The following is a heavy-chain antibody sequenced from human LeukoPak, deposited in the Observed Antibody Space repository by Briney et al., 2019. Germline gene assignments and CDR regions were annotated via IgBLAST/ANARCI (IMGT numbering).Heavy chain of an antibody. CDR2: IYYSGST. V-gene: IGHV4-30-4*08. Sequence: SETLSLTCTVSGGSISSGDYYWSWIRQPPGKGLEWIGYIYYSGSTYYNPSLKSRVTISVDTSKNQFSLKLSSVTAADTAVYYCTRDRDVVVSTASHDGFDIWGQGTMVTVSS. J-gene: IGHJ3*02. CDR1: GGSISSGDYY. CDR3: TRDRDVVVSTASHDGFDI. D-gene: IGHD2-21*01.